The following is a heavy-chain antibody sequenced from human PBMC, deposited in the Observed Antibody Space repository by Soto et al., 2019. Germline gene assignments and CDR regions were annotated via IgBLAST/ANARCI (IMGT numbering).Heavy chain of an antibody. CDR2: ISPYNGNT. Sequence: QVQLVQSGAEVMKPEASVKVSCKASSYTFITYGISCVRQAPGQGLEWKGWISPYNGNTKYAQKIHGRVTMTTDTFTSTAYMELRSLGSDYTAVYYCARPRYNWNDFYFYGMDFWGQGTTVTVSS. V-gene: IGHV1-18*01. CDR3: ARPRYNWNDFYFYGMDF. J-gene: IGHJ6*02. CDR1: SYTFITYG. D-gene: IGHD1-1*01.